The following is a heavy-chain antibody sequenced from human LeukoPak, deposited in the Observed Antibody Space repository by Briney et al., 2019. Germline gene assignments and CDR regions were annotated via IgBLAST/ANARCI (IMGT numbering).Heavy chain of an antibody. D-gene: IGHD4-17*01. CDR3: ARHYPGGDYFIDY. J-gene: IGHJ4*02. Sequence: GESLKISCKGSGYSFTSYWIGWVRQMPGKGLEWVGIIYPDDSDTRYSPSFQDQVTISPDKSISTASLQWSSRKASDTAIYYCARHYPGGDYFIDYWGQGTLVTVSS. CDR2: IYPDDSDT. CDR1: GYSFTSYW. V-gene: IGHV5-51*01.